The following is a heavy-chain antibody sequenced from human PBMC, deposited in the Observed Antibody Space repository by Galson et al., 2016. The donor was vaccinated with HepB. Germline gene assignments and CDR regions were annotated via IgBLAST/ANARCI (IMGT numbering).Heavy chain of an antibody. Sequence: ALRLSCAASGFTFKNYWLAWGRQAPGRGLEWVANIKEDGSDKHYVDSVKGRFTISRDNAKNSLYLQMNSLRAEDTAAYYCARGPDYGDWVDFRDCWGQGTLVTVSS. CDR2: IKEDGSDK. D-gene: IGHD4-17*01. J-gene: IGHJ4*02. CDR3: ARGPDYGDWVDFRDC. CDR1: GFTFKNYW. V-gene: IGHV3-7*04.